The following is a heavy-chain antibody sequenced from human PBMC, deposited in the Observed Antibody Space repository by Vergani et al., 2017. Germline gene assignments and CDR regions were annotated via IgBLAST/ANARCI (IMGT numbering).Heavy chain of an antibody. CDR2: ISYDGSNK. Sequence: QVQLVESGGGVVQPGRSLRLSCAASGFTFSSYGMHWVRQAPGKGLEWVAIISYDGSNKYYADSVKGRITISRDNSKNTLYLQMNSLRAEDTAVYYCAKDSSVYSSGYFDYWGQGTLVTVSS. J-gene: IGHJ4*02. D-gene: IGHD6-19*01. V-gene: IGHV3-30*18. CDR1: GFTFSSYG. CDR3: AKDSSVYSSGYFDY.